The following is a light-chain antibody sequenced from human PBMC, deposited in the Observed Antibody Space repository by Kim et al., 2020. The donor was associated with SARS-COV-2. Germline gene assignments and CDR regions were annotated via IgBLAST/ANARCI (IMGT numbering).Light chain of an antibody. Sequence: RATLNCKSSQTALYNSNNKSYLACYQQKPGQAPKLLIYWASIRESGVSDRFSGSGSETDFTLTISSLQAEDVAVYYCQQYYSTPPSFGQGTKLEI. CDR3: QQYYSTPPS. V-gene: IGKV4-1*01. J-gene: IGKJ2*03. CDR1: QTALYNSNNKSY. CDR2: WAS.